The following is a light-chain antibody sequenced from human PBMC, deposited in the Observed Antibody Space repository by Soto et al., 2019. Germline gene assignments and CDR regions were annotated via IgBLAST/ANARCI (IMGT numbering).Light chain of an antibody. CDR3: QQANSFPWT. CDR1: QSISSW. V-gene: IGKV1-5*03. CDR2: KAS. J-gene: IGKJ1*01. Sequence: DIQMTQSPSTLSASVGDRVTITCRASQSISSWLAWYQQKPGKAPKLLIYKASSLESGVPSRFSGSGSWTEFTLTISSLQPDDFATYYCQQANSFPWTFGHGTKVEIK.